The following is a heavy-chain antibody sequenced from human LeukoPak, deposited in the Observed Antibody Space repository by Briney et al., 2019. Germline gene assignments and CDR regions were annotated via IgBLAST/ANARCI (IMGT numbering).Heavy chain of an antibody. Sequence: SETLSLTCTVSGGSISSNHYYWAWLRQPPGKGLEWVGSLHYSGTTYYNPSLKSRVTISADTSKNQFSLKLSSVTAADTAVYYCARPSAISLNADRPWVYWGQGTLVTVSS. CDR1: GGSISSNHYY. CDR3: ARPSAISLNADRPWVY. D-gene: IGHD5-18*01. J-gene: IGHJ4*02. V-gene: IGHV4-39*01. CDR2: LHYSGTT.